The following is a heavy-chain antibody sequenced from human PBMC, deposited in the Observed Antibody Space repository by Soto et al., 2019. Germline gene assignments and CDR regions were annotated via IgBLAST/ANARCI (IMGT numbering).Heavy chain of an antibody. CDR1: GFTFSSYS. CDR2: ISSSSSTI. D-gene: IGHD6-19*01. V-gene: IGHV3-48*01. Sequence: EVQLVESGGGLVQPGGSLRLSCAASGFTFSSYSMNWVRQAPGTGLEWVSYISSSSSTIYYADSVKGRFTISRDNAKNSLYLQMNSLRAEDPAVYYCARDTGYSSGWPFDYWGQGTLVTVSS. CDR3: ARDTGYSSGWPFDY. J-gene: IGHJ4*02.